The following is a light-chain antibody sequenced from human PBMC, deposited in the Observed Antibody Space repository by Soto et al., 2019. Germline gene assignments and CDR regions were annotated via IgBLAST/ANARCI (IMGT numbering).Light chain of an antibody. CDR1: SSDVGGYNY. Sequence: QSVLTQPRSVSGSPGQSLTISCTGTSSDVGGYNYVSWYQQYPGKVPKLVIYDVTKRPSGVPDRFSGSKSGNTASLTISGLQAEDEADYYCCSHAGSYIYVFGTGTKVTVL. CDR3: CSHAGSYIYV. J-gene: IGLJ1*01. CDR2: DVT. V-gene: IGLV2-11*01.